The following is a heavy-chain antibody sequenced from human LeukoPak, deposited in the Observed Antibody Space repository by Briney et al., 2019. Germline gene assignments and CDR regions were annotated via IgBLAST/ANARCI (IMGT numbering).Heavy chain of an antibody. Sequence: ASVSVSCKASGYTFTSYGISWVRQAPGQGLEWMGWISVYNGNTNYAQKFQGRVTMNTDTMTTDTSTSTAYMELRSLRSDDTAVYYCARSRITMVRGGVQILYYFDSWGQGTLVFVSS. CDR1: GYTFTSYG. D-gene: IGHD3-10*01. CDR2: ISVYNGNT. V-gene: IGHV1-18*01. CDR3: ARSRITMVRGGVQILYYFDS. J-gene: IGHJ4*02.